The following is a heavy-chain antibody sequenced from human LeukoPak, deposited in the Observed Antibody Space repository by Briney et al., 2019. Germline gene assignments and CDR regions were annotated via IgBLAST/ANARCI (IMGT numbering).Heavy chain of an antibody. CDR1: GGTFSSYA. CDR3: AATYCGGDCYNWRYYYYYMDV. D-gene: IGHD2-21*02. J-gene: IGHJ6*03. CDR2: IIPIFGTA. V-gene: IGHV1-69*13. Sequence: ASVKVSCKASGGTFSSYAISWVRQAPGQGLEWMGGIIPIFGTANYAQKFQGRVTITADESTSTAYMELSSLRSEDTAVYYCAATYCGGDCYNWRYYYYYMDVWGKGTTVTISS.